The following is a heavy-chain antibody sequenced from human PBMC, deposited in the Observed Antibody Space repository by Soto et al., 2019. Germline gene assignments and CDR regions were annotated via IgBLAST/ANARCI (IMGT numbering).Heavy chain of an antibody. V-gene: IGHV4-61*01. Sequence: PSETLSLTCTVSGGSVSSGSYYWSWIRQPPGKGLEWIGYIYYSGSTNYNPSLKSRVTISVDTSKNQFSLKLSSVTAADTAVYYCARTMVGARAGYFDYWGRGTLVPVSS. J-gene: IGHJ4*02. CDR2: IYYSGST. CDR1: GGSVSSGSYY. D-gene: IGHD1-26*01. CDR3: ARTMVGARAGYFDY.